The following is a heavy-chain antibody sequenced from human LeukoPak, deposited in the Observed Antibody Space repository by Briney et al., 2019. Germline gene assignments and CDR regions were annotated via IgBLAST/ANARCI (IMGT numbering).Heavy chain of an antibody. CDR2: INHSGST. J-gene: IGHJ6*03. CDR3: ARGPSAYYMDV. V-gene: IGHV4-34*01. Sequence: PSETLSLTCAVYGGSFSGYYWSWIRQPPGKGLEWIGEINHSGSTNYNPSLKSRVTMSVDTSKNQFSLRLSSVTAADTAVYYCARGPSAYYMDVWGKGTTVTVSS. CDR1: GGSFSGYY.